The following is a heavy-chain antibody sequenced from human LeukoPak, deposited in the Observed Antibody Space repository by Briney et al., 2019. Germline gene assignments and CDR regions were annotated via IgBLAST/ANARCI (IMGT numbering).Heavy chain of an antibody. CDR3: AKVYSGYDFDAFDI. CDR2: ISGDSGTI. D-gene: IGHD5-12*01. J-gene: IGHJ3*02. Sequence: GGSLRLSCAASGFTFSSFPMSWVRQAPGKGLEWVSAISGDSGTIYYADSVKGRFTISRDNSKNTLYLQMNSLRAEDTAVYYCAKVYSGYDFDAFDIWGQGTMVTVSS. V-gene: IGHV3-23*01. CDR1: GFTFSSFP.